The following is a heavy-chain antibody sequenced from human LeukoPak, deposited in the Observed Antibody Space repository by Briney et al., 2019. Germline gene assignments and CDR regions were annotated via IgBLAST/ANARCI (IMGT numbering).Heavy chain of an antibody. CDR2: TYYRSKWYN. V-gene: IGHV6-1*01. J-gene: IGHJ4*02. Sequence: SQTLSLTCAISGDSVSRNSAAWNWIRQSPSRGLEWLGRTYYRSKWYNEYAVSVKSRLSITPDTSKNHFSLQLNFVTTEDTATYYCAGAYATYLHFDYWGQGSLVTVSS. CDR1: GDSVSRNSAA. D-gene: IGHD4-17*01. CDR3: AGAYATYLHFDY.